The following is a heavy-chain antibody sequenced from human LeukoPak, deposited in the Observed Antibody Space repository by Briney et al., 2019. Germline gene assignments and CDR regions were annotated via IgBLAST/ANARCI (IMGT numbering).Heavy chain of an antibody. Sequence: GGSLRLSCAASGFTFSSYEMNWVRQAPGKGLEWVSTISSRAASIYYADSVKGRFTISRDNAKNSLYLQMNSLRAEDTAVYYCEVSYSPSYWGQGTLVTVSS. D-gene: IGHD3-10*01. J-gene: IGHJ4*02. CDR2: ISSRAASI. CDR3: EVSYSPSY. V-gene: IGHV3-48*03. CDR1: GFTFSSYE.